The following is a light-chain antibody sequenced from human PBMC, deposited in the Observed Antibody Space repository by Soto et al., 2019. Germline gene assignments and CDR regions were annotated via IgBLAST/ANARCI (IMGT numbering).Light chain of an antibody. V-gene: IGLV2-14*01. CDR3: SSYTSSNTVL. J-gene: IGLJ2*01. CDR2: DVS. Sequence: QAVVTQPASVSGSPGQSITISCTGTSSDVGVYNYVSWYQQHPGKAPKLMIYDVSYRPSGVSNRFSAFKSGNTASLTISGLQAEDEADYYCSSYTSSNTVLFGGGTKLTVL. CDR1: SSDVGVYNY.